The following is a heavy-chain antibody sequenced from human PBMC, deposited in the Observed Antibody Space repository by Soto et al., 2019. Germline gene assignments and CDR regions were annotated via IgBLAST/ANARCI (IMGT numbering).Heavy chain of an antibody. CDR1: GGSISSGGCY. CDR3: ARAYRTAYYYDSSGYYSFKWFDP. D-gene: IGHD3-22*01. J-gene: IGHJ5*02. CDR2: IYYSGNT. Sequence: PSETLSLTCTVSGGSISSGGCYWSWIRQHPGKCLEWIGYIYYSGNTYYNLSLKSRLTISVDTSKNQFALKLSSVTAADTAVYYCARAYRTAYYYDSSGYYSFKWFDPWGQGTLVTVSS. V-gene: IGHV4-31*03.